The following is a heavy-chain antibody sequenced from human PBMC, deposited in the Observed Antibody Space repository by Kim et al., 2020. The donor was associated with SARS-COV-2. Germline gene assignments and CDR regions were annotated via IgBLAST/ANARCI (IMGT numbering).Heavy chain of an antibody. CDR2: INAGNGNT. Sequence: ASVKVSCKASGYTFTSYAMHWVRQAPGQRLEWMGWINAGNGNTKYSQKFQGRVTITRDTSASTAYMELSSLRSEDTAVYYCARAERAFNYYYGMDVWGQGTTVTVSS. J-gene: IGHJ6*02. CDR1: GYTFTSYA. CDR3: ARAERAFNYYYGMDV. V-gene: IGHV1-3*01.